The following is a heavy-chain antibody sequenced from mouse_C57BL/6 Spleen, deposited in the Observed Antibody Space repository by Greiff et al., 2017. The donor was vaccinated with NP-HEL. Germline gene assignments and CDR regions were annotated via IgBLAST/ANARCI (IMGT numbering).Heavy chain of an antibody. Sequence: EVQLQQSGAELVKPGASVKLSCTASGFNIKDYYMHWVKQRTEQGLEWIGRIDPEDGETKYAPKFPGKATITDDTSSNTAYLQLSSLTSEDTAVYYCARSPLYGGFAYWGQGTLVTVSA. D-gene: IGHD1-1*02. CDR3: ARSPLYGGFAY. V-gene: IGHV14-2*01. CDR2: IDPEDGET. CDR1: GFNIKDYY. J-gene: IGHJ3*01.